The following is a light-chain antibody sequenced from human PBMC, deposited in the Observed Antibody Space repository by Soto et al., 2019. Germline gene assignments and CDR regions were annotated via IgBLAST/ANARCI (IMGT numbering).Light chain of an antibody. CDR3: QKSYTSPLA. V-gene: IGKV1-39*01. Sequence: DIQMTQSPSSLSASVGDRFTITCRASQTISGYLNWYQQKPGKAPELLIYAASYLGNGVRSRFSGSGTGEDFTVTIRSPQPEDLSTHYCQKSYTSPLAFGGGTKVDIK. J-gene: IGKJ4*02. CDR2: AAS. CDR1: QTISGY.